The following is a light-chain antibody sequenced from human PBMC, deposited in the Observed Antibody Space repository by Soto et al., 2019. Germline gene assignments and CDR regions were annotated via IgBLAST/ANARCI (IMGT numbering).Light chain of an antibody. Sequence: QLVLTQPPSVSGAPGQRVTISCTGSSSNIGAGYDVQWYQQLPGTAPKLLIYDNNNRPSGVPDRFSGSKSGTSASLAITGLQAEDEADYYCQSYDSSLSGYWVFGGGTKLTVL. CDR1: SSNIGAGYD. CDR2: DNN. V-gene: IGLV1-40*01. CDR3: QSYDSSLSGYWV. J-gene: IGLJ3*02.